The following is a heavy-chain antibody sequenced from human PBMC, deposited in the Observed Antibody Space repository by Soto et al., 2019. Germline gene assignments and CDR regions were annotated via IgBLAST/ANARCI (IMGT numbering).Heavy chain of an antibody. V-gene: IGHV3-49*03. Sequence: PGGSLRLSCTASGFTFGDYAMSWFRQAPGKGLEWVGFIRSKAYGGTTEYAASVKGRFTISRDDSKSIAYLQMNSLKTEDTVVYYCTRVTTRGYSYGPDYWGQGTLVTVSS. CDR3: TRVTTRGYSYGPDY. D-gene: IGHD5-18*01. CDR1: GFTFGDYA. J-gene: IGHJ4*02. CDR2: IRSKAYGGTT.